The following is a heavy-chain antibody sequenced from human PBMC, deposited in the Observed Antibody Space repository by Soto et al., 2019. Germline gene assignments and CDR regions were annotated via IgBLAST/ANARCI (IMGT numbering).Heavy chain of an antibody. CDR2: IFSSGTT. CDR1: GGSISSDY. J-gene: IGHJ6*02. V-gene: IGHV4-4*07. D-gene: IGHD2-15*01. Sequence: QVQLQESGPGQVKPSETLSLTCSVSGGSISSDYWSWVRQPAGKGLEWIGHIFSSGTTNYNPSHKSRVTMSGDTSKKQVSLKLSSVTAADTAVYYCARDRTLVEGAMDVWGQGTTVTVSS. CDR3: ARDRTLVEGAMDV.